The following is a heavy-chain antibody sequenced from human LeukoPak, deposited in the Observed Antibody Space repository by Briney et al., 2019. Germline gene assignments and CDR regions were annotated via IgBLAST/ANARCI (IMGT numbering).Heavy chain of an antibody. CDR1: GGSISSYY. V-gene: IGHV4-59*01. D-gene: IGHD3-10*01. CDR2: IYYSGST. Sequence: SETLSLTCTVSGGSISSYYWSWIRQPPGKGLEWIGYIYYSGSTNYNPSLKSRVTISVDTSKNQFSLKLSSVTAADTAVYYCARGRITMVRGVILLPSRYYYMDVWGKGTTVTISS. CDR3: ARGRITMVRGVILLPSRYYYMDV. J-gene: IGHJ6*03.